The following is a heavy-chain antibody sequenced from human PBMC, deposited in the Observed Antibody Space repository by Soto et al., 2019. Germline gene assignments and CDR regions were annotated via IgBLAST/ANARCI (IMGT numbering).Heavy chain of an antibody. CDR3: ARKWFGEPTLFDY. CDR1: GGSISSYY. V-gene: IGHV4-59*01. CDR2: IYYSGST. Sequence: QVQLQESGPGLVKPSETLSLTCTVSGGSISSYYWSWIRQPPGKGLEWIGYIYYSGSTNYNPSLKRRVTISVDTSKNQFPLKRSCVTAADTAVYYCARKWFGEPTLFDYWGQGTLVTVSS. D-gene: IGHD3-10*01. J-gene: IGHJ4*02.